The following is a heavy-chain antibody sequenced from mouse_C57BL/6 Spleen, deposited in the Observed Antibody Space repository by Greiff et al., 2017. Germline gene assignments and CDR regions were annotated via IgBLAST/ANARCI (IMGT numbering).Heavy chain of an antibody. CDR2: IDPENGDT. D-gene: IGHD2-3*01. CDR3: TTTGYYPFAY. J-gene: IGHJ3*01. Sequence: VQLQQSGAELVRPGASVKLSCTASGFNIKDDYMHWVKQRPEQGLEWIGWIDPENGDTEYASKFQGKATITADTSSNTAYLQLSSLTSEDTAVYYCTTTGYYPFAYWGQGTLVTVSA. V-gene: IGHV14-4*01. CDR1: GFNIKDDY.